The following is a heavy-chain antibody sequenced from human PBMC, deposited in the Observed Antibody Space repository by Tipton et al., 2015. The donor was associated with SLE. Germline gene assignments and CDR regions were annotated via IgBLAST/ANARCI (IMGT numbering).Heavy chain of an antibody. CDR1: GGSLSSGTYF. D-gene: IGHD1-7*01. J-gene: IGHJ4*02. Sequence: TLSLTCTVSGGSLSSGTYFWTWIRQPAGKGLELIGRIFTRGSPRYNPSLKSRVTMSLDASKNQFFLKLRSVTAADTAVYYCARGRGHNLELRVFDYWGQGTLVTVSS. CDR3: ARGRGHNLELRVFDY. V-gene: IGHV4-61*02. CDR2: IFTRGSP.